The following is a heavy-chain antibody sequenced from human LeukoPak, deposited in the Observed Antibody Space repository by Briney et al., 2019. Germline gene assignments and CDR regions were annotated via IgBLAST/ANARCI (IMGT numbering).Heavy chain of an antibody. J-gene: IGHJ4*02. V-gene: IGHV3-53*01. Sequence: GGSLRLSCAASGFTVSSNYMSWVRQAPGKGLEWGSVIYSGGSTYYADSVKGRFTISRDNSKNTLYLQMNSLRAEATAVYYCARGLTYDILTDYYPHWGQGTLVTVSS. CDR3: ARGLTYDILTDYYPH. CDR2: IYSGGST. D-gene: IGHD3-9*01. CDR1: GFTVSSNY.